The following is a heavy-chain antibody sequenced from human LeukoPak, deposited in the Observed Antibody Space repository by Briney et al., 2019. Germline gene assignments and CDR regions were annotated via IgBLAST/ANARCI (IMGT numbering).Heavy chain of an antibody. CDR3: ARGSGTYYGGREYNWFDP. Sequence: SETLSLTCTVSGGSISSSSYCWGWIRQPPGKGLEWIGSIYYSGSTYYNPSLKSRVTISVDTSKNQFSLKLSSVTAADTAVYYCARGSGTYYGGREYNWFDPWGQGTLVTVSS. V-gene: IGHV4-39*01. J-gene: IGHJ5*02. CDR1: GGSISSSSYC. D-gene: IGHD3-10*01. CDR2: IYYSGST.